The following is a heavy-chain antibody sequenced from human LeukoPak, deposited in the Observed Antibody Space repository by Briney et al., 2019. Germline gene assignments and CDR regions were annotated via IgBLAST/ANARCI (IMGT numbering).Heavy chain of an antibody. CDR3: AREQGGYDFWSGFRPGWFDP. CDR2: INHSGST. V-gene: IGHV4-34*01. D-gene: IGHD3-3*01. J-gene: IGHJ5*02. Sequence: SETLSLTCAVYGGSFSGYYWSWIRQPPGKGLEWIGEINHSGSTNYNPSLKSRVTISVDTSKNQFSLKLSSVTAADTAVYYCAREQGGYDFWSGFRPGWFDPWGQGTLVTVSS. CDR1: GGSFSGYY.